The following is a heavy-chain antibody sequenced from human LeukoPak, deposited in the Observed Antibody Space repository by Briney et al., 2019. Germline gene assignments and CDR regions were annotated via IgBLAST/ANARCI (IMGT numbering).Heavy chain of an antibody. CDR1: GFTFDDYA. D-gene: IGHD4-17*01. V-gene: IGHV3-9*01. CDR3: AKGRFGDYRVPFDS. CDR2: ISWNSGSI. J-gene: IGHJ4*02. Sequence: PGRSLRLSCAASGFTFDDYAMHWVRQAPGKGLEWVSGISWNSGSIAYADSVKGRFNISRDNAKNSLYLQMNSLRAEDTAMYYCAKGRFGDYRVPFDSWGQGTLVTVSS.